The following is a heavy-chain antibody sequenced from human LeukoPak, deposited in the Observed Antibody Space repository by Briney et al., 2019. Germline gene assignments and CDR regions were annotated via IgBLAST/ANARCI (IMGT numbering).Heavy chain of an antibody. J-gene: IGHJ4*02. D-gene: IGHD6-13*01. Sequence: GGSLRLSCAASGFTFSNAWMNWVRQAPGKGLEWVANIKQDGSEKNYVDSVKGRFTISRDNSKNTLYLQMNSLRAEDTAVYYCAKVSSWFYLANYYFDYWGQGTLVTVSS. V-gene: IGHV3-7*03. CDR3: AKVSSWFYLANYYFDY. CDR2: IKQDGSEK. CDR1: GFTFSNAW.